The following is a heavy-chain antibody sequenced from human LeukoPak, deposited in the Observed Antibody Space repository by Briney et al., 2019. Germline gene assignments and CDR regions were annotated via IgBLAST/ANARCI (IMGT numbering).Heavy chain of an antibody. J-gene: IGHJ3*02. CDR1: GGSISSGDYY. CDR2: IYYSGST. CDR3: ARRFITMVRGAFDI. Sequence: PSETLSPTCTVSGGSISSGDYYWSWIRQPPGKGLEWIGYIYYSGSTYYNPSLKSRVTISVDTSKNQFSLKLSSVTAADTAVYYCARRFITMVRGAFDIWGQGTMVTVSS. D-gene: IGHD3-10*01. V-gene: IGHV4-30-4*01.